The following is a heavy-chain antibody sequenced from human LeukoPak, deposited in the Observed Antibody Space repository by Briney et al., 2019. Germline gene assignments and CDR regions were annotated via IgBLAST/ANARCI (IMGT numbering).Heavy chain of an antibody. CDR1: GGSISSSPYY. J-gene: IGHJ5*02. D-gene: IGHD2-2*01. CDR2: IYYRGST. V-gene: IGHV4-39*01. Sequence: KSSETLSLTCTVSGGSISSSPYYWGWIRQPPRKGLEWIGTIYYRGSTYSNPSLNSRVTISLDTSKNQFSLRLRSVTAADTALYYCARHYLSDGILSTFDPWGQGTLVTVSS. CDR3: ARHYLSDGILSTFDP.